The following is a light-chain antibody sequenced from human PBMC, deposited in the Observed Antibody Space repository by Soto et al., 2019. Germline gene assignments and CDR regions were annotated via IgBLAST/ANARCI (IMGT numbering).Light chain of an antibody. CDR2: EVS. CDR1: SSDVGAYNY. CDR3: SSYTSSSTLL. V-gene: IGLV2-14*01. J-gene: IGLJ2*01. Sequence: QSVLTQPASVSGSPGQSITLSCTGTSSDVGAYNYVSWYQQHPGKAPKLMIYEVSYRPSGVSNRFSGSKSGNTASLTISGLQAEDEADYYCSSYTSSSTLLFGGGTKLTVL.